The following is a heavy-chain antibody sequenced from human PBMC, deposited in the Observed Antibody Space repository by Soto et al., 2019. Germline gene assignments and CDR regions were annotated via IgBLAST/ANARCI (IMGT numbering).Heavy chain of an antibody. Sequence: QVQLVQSGAEVKKPGSSVQVSCKASGGTFSSYGISWVRQAPGQGLEWMGGIIPIFGTANYAQKFQGRVTITADESTSTAYMELRRLRSEDTAVYYCARAVEQSYYYYGMDVWGQGTTVTVSS. CDR3: ARAVEQSYYYYGMDV. J-gene: IGHJ6*02. V-gene: IGHV1-69*12. CDR2: IIPIFGTA. CDR1: GGTFSSYG.